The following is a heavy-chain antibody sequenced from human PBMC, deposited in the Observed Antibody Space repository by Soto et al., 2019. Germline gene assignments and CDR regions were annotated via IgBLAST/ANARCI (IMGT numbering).Heavy chain of an antibody. CDR3: ARESGMRGVGYYAFDI. CDR1: GFTFSSYA. J-gene: IGHJ3*02. CDR2: ISYDGSNK. D-gene: IGHD1-26*01. Sequence: QVQLVESGGGVVQPGRSLRLSCAASGFTFSSYAMHWVRQAPGKGLEWVAVISYDGSNKYYADSVKGRFTISRDNSKNTLYLQMSSLRAEDTAVYYGARESGMRGVGYYAFDIWGQGTMVTVSS. V-gene: IGHV3-30-3*01.